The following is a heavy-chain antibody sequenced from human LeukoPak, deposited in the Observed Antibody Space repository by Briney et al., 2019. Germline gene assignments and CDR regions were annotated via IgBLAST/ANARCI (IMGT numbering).Heavy chain of an antibody. J-gene: IGHJ4*02. D-gene: IGHD5-24*01. CDR1: GGTFSSYA. V-gene: IGHV1-69*04. CDR2: IIPIFGIA. CDR3: AGMATPFLDY. Sequence: SVNVSCKASGGTFSSYAISWVRQAPGQGLEWMGRIIPIFGIANYAQKFQGRVTINADKSTSTAYMELSSLRSEDTAVYYCAGMATPFLDYWGQGTLVTVSS.